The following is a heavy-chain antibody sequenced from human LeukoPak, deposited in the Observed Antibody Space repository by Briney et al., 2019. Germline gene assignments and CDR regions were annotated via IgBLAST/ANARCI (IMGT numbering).Heavy chain of an antibody. CDR1: GGSVSSGSYY. Sequence: SETLSLTCTVSGGSVSSGSYYWSWIRQPPGKGLEWIGYIYYSGSTNYNPSLKSRVTISVDTSKNQFSLKLSSVTAADTAVYYCARDPGLPYRGYSGYGEFDPWGQGTLVTVSS. CDR3: ARDPGLPYRGYSGYGEFDP. V-gene: IGHV4-61*01. J-gene: IGHJ5*02. D-gene: IGHD5-12*01. CDR2: IYYSGST.